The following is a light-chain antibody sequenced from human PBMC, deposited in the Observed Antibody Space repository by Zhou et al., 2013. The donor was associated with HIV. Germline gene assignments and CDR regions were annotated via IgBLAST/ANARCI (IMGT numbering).Light chain of an antibody. Sequence: IRMTQSPSSLSASVGDRVTITCQASQDINKFLNWYQQTPGKAPKLLIYDASNLETGVPSRFSGSGSGTNFTFTISSLQPEDIATYYCQQYDDVPPITFGQGTRLDIK. CDR2: DAS. J-gene: IGKJ5*01. V-gene: IGKV1-33*01. CDR3: QQYDDVPPIT. CDR1: QDINKF.